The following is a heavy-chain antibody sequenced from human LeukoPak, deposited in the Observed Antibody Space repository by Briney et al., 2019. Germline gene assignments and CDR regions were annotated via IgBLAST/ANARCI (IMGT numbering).Heavy chain of an antibody. J-gene: IGHJ5*02. CDR3: ARGRSGGDRFDP. CDR2: IHDSGST. Sequence: SETLSLTCAVSGGSIGSYYWSWIRQPPGKGLEWIGYIHDSGSTKYNPSLKSRVTMSVDTSRNHLSLKLTSVTAADTAVYYCARGRSGGDRFDPWGQGTLVTVSS. D-gene: IGHD3-10*01. V-gene: IGHV4-59*01. CDR1: GGSIGSYY.